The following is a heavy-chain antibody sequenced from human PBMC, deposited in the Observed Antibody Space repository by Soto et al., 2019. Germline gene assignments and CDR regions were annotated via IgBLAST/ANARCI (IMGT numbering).Heavy chain of an antibody. J-gene: IGHJ4*02. CDR2: ISGSGGST. V-gene: IGHV3-23*01. D-gene: IGHD4-17*01. CDR3: AKVGTVTTWGFDC. Sequence: EVQLLESGGGLVQPRGSLRLSCAATGFTFSSYAMSWVRQAPGKGLEWVSAISGSGGSTYYADSVKGRFTISRDNPKNTLYLQMNSLRAEDTAVYYCAKVGTVTTWGFDCWGQGTLVTVSS. CDR1: GFTFSSYA.